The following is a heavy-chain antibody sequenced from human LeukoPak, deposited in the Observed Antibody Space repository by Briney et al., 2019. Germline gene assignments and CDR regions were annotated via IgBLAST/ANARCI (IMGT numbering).Heavy chain of an antibody. V-gene: IGHV3-74*01. Sequence: GGSLRLSCAASGFTFSSYWMHWVRQAPGKGLVWVSRINTDGRSTSYVDSVKGRFTISRENAKNTLYLQMNSLRAEDTAVYYCARLAVDSSDFWGQGTLVTVSS. CDR1: GFTFSSYW. J-gene: IGHJ4*02. CDR2: INTDGRST. D-gene: IGHD6-25*01. CDR3: ARLAVDSSDF.